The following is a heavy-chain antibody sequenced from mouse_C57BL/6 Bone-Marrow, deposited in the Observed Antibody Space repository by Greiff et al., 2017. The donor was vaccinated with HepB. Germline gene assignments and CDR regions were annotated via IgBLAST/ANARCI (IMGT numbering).Heavy chain of an antibody. CDR3: ARDANYPMDY. CDR2: SRNKANDYTT. Sequence: EVQVVESGGGLVQSGRSLRLSCATSGFTFSDFYMEWVRQAPGKGLEWIAASRNKANDYTTEYSASVKGRFIVSRDTSQSILYLQMNALRAEDTAIYYCARDANYPMDYWGQGTSVTVSS. D-gene: IGHD2-1*01. V-gene: IGHV7-1*01. CDR1: GFTFSDFY. J-gene: IGHJ4*01.